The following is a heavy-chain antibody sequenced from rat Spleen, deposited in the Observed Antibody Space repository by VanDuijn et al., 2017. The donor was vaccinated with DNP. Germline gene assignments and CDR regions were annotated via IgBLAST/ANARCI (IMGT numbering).Heavy chain of an antibody. Sequence: EVQLQESGSGLVKPSQSLSLTCSVTGYSITSNYWGWIRKFPGNKMEYVGHISYSGSTNYNPSLKGRISITRDTSKNLFFLHLNSVTTEDTATYYCARWTRYFDYWGQGVMVTVSS. D-gene: IGHD1-7*01. CDR1: GYSITSNY. CDR2: ISYSGST. J-gene: IGHJ2*01. CDR3: ARWTRYFDY. V-gene: IGHV3-1*01.